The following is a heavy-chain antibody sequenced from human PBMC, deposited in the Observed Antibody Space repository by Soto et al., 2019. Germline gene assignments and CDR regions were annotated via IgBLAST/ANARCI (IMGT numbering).Heavy chain of an antibody. CDR2: ISSSGGDT. CDR3: VQGGPGAY. V-gene: IGHV3-23*01. D-gene: IGHD3-16*01. J-gene: IGHJ4*02. CDR1: GFTFSSYT. Sequence: HPGGSLRLSCAASGFTFSSYTMNWVRQAPGKGLEWVSTISSSGGDTYHADSVKGRFTISRDNSKNTLFLQMNTLRAEDTAVYYCVQGGPGAYWGQGTLVTVSS.